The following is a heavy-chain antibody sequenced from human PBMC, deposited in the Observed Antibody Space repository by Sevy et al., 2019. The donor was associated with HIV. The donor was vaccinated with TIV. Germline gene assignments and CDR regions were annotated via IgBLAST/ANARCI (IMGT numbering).Heavy chain of an antibody. Sequence: GESLKISCAASGFTFSIYWMHWVRQVPGKGLVWVSRINSDGSSTRNADSVKGRFTISRDNAKNTLYLQMNSLRVEDTAVYYCVIEGVGGYSYAFDHWGQGTLVTVSS. CDR2: INSDGSST. D-gene: IGHD5-18*01. J-gene: IGHJ4*02. CDR3: VIEGVGGYSYAFDH. CDR1: GFTFSIYW. V-gene: IGHV3-74*01.